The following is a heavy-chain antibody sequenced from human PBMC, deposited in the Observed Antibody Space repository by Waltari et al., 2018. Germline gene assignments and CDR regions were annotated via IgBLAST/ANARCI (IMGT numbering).Heavy chain of an antibody. CDR3: ARDRTHDYVWGSYRANWFDP. CDR1: GGPIRSSS. CDR2: IYTSGST. Sequence: QLQLQESGPGLVKPSETLSLTCPVPGGPIRSSSWSWIRQPAGRGLEWIGRIYTSGSTNYNPSLKSRVTMSVDTSKNQFSLKLSSVTAADTAVYYCARDRTHDYVWGSYRANWFDPWGQGTLVTVSS. J-gene: IGHJ5*02. V-gene: IGHV4-4*07. D-gene: IGHD3-16*02.